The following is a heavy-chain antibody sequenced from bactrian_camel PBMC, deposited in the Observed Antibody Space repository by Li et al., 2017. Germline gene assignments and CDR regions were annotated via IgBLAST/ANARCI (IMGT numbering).Heavy chain of an antibody. V-gene: IGHV3S1*01. J-gene: IGHJ4*01. D-gene: IGHD1*01. Sequence: HVQLVESGGGSVQAGGSLRLSCAASGYTYSSPCMAWFRQAPGKEREGVAAIQTRGGNTYYADSVKGRFTISQDHAKNTLYLQMNSLKPEDTAMYYCAADPGRCVHNFYDANRLAYKGQGTQVTVS. CDR2: IQTRGGNT. CDR1: GYTYSSPC.